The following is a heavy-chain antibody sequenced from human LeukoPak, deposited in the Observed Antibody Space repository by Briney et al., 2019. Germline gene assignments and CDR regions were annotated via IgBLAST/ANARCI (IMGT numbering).Heavy chain of an antibody. CDR3: TRDAYNFNDFDY. CDR2: ISGSGGSS. J-gene: IGHJ4*02. CDR1: GFTFSSYA. Sequence: GGSLRLSCAASGFTFSSYAMSWVRQAPGKGLEWVSGISGSGGSSYYADSVKGRFTISRDNSKNTLYLQIDSLRAEDTAIYYCTRDAYNFNDFDYWGQGTLVTVSS. V-gene: IGHV3-23*01. D-gene: IGHD5-24*01.